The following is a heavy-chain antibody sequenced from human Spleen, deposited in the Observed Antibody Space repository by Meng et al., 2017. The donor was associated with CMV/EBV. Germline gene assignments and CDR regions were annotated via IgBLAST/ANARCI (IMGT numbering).Heavy chain of an antibody. Sequence: SNWWNWVSQPPGKGLEWIGQIFDSGRIDYNPSLRSRVTISVDTSKNQFSLKLSSVTAADTAVYYCARARGYCSSTSCYMRRGPFDYWGQGTLVTVSS. CDR1: SNW. D-gene: IGHD2-2*02. V-gene: IGHV4-4*02. CDR2: IFDSGRI. J-gene: IGHJ4*02. CDR3: ARARGYCSSTSCYMRRGPFDY.